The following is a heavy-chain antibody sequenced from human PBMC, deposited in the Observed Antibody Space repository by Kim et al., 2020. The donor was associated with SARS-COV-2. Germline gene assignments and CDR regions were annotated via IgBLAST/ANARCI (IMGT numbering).Heavy chain of an antibody. D-gene: IGHD3-10*01. CDR3: AKDGTMTIFRGTGYYFDY. J-gene: IGHJ4*02. CDR1: GFTFSNYA. Sequence: GGSLRLSCAASGFTFSNYAMNWVRQAPGKGLEWVSAISASGGSTYYADSVTGRFTISRDNSKNTLYLQMNSLRAEDTAVYYCAKDGTMTIFRGTGYYFDYWGQGTLVTVSS. CDR2: ISASGGST. V-gene: IGHV3-23*01.